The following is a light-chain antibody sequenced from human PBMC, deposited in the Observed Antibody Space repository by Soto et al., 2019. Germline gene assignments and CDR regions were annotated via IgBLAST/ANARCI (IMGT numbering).Light chain of an antibody. CDR3: KQTYNLPRP. Sequence: DIPMTQSPSSLSASVGDRVSITCRASLAIGDSLSWFQQKVGKPPTILIYGTSALPHGVPPKFSGSGSETDVTLSISRMQHEDFATYYCKQTYNLPRPFGQGTKVDLK. CDR1: LAIGDS. J-gene: IGKJ1*01. CDR2: GTS. V-gene: IGKV1-39*01.